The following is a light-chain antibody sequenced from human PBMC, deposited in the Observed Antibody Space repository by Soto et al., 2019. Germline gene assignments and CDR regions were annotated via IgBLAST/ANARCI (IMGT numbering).Light chain of an antibody. CDR1: QSVGSNY. CDR2: GAS. V-gene: IGKV3-20*01. J-gene: IGKJ5*01. Sequence: ESVLTQSPGTLSLSPGERATLSCRASQSVGSNYLAWYQQTPGQAPRLLIHGASTRATGIPDRFSGSGSGTDFTLTLSRLESEDSAVYYCHQYASSPLTFGQGTRLEIK. CDR3: HQYASSPLT.